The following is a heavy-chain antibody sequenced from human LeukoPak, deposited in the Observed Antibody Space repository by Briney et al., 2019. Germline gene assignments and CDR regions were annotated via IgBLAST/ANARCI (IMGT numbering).Heavy chain of an antibody. CDR2: IIPIFGTA. CDR1: GCTFTSSA. V-gene: IGHV1-69*13. J-gene: IGHJ5*02. D-gene: IGHD3-3*01. Sequence: ASVKVSCKASGCTFTSSAIRWVRQAPGQGLEWMGGIIPIFGTANYAQKFQGRVTLTSDESTSTAYMELSSLRSEDTAVYYCARATIFGVVIEEGWFDPWGQGTLVTVSS. CDR3: ARATIFGVVIEEGWFDP.